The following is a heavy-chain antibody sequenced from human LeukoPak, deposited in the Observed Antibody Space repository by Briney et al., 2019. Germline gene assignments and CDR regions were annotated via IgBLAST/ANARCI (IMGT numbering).Heavy chain of an antibody. CDR1: GFAFSSYS. D-gene: IGHD3-10*01. CDR2: ISSSSSYI. V-gene: IGHV3-21*01. J-gene: IGHJ3*02. CDR3: ARGTYYYGSGSEPGAFDI. Sequence: PGGSLRLSCAASGFAFSSYSMNWVRQAPGKGLEWVSSISSSSSYIYYADSVRGRFTISRDNAKNSLYLQMNSLRAEDTAVYYCARGTYYYGSGSEPGAFDIWGQGTMVTVSS.